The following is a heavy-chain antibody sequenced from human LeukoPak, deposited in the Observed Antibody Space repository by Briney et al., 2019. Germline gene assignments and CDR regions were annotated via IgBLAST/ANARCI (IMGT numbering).Heavy chain of an antibody. CDR2: MYSDGNGGNT. J-gene: IGHJ5*02. CDR3: AREQRGDYSHKWFDV. V-gene: IGHV3-66*01. D-gene: IGHD4-17*01. Sequence: PGGSLRLSCAVSGFSVSSNYMSWVRQAPGKGLEWVSVMYSDGNGGNTYYADSVKGRFTMSRDNSKNRLFLQMNSLRAEDTALYYCAREQRGDYSHKWFDVWGQGTLVTVSS. CDR1: GFSVSSNY.